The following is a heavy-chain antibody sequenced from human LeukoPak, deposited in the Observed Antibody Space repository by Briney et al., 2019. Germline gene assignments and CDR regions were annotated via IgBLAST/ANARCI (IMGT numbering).Heavy chain of an antibody. CDR3: AAYRGAHHKTFDY. CDR1: GLTLSRSW. Sequence: HPGGSLRLSCAGAGLTLSRSWMSWVRQAPGKGLQWVANIKEDESEKDYVDSVKGRFTISRDDAKNALDLQMNSLRVEDTAFYYCAAYRGAHHKTFDYWGRGTLVTVSS. J-gene: IGHJ4*02. CDR2: IKEDESEK. D-gene: IGHD1-26*01. V-gene: IGHV3-7*01.